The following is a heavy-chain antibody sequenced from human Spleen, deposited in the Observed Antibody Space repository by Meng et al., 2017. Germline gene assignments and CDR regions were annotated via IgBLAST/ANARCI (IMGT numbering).Heavy chain of an antibody. Sequence: VHLTHGRTLLFKPSTPLPPTCAVYGGSFSGYYGSWIRQPPGKGLEWIGEINHSGSTNYNPSLKSRVTISVDTSKNQFSLKLSSVTAADTAVYYCASWSRYFDWLLPDYWGQGTLVTVSS. CDR1: GGSFSGYY. D-gene: IGHD3-9*01. V-gene: IGHV4-34*01. J-gene: IGHJ4*02. CDR2: INHSGST. CDR3: ASWSRYFDWLLPDY.